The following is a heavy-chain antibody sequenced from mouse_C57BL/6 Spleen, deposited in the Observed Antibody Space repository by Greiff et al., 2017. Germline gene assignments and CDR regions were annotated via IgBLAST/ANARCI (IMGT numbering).Heavy chain of an antibody. CDR1: GYTFTSYW. J-gene: IGHJ2*01. V-gene: IGHV1-7*01. Sequence: QVQLQQSGAELAKPGASVKLSCKASGYTFTSYWMHWVKQRPGQGLEWIGYINPSSGYTKYNQKFKDKATLTADKSSSTAYMQLSSLTYEDSAVYYCARRAQATLYYFDYWGQGTTLTVSS. CDR3: ARRAQATLYYFDY. D-gene: IGHD3-2*02. CDR2: INPSSGYT.